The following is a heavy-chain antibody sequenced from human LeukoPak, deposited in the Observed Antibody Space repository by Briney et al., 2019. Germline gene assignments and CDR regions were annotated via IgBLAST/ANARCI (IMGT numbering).Heavy chain of an antibody. J-gene: IGHJ5*02. D-gene: IGHD3-3*01. CDR1: GGSISSYY. Sequence: SETLSLTCTVSGGSISSYYWSWIRQPAGKGLEWIGRIYTSGGTNYNPSLKSRVTMSVDTSKNQFSLKLSSVTAADTAVYYCAREGVYDFWSGYSSWFDPWGQGTLVTVSS. CDR3: AREGVYDFWSGYSSWFDP. V-gene: IGHV4-4*07. CDR2: IYTSGGT.